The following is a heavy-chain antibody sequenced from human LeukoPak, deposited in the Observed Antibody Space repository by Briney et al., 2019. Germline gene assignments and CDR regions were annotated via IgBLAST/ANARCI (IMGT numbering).Heavy chain of an antibody. J-gene: IGHJ4*02. CDR3: ARGPFMAAGGTVDY. V-gene: IGHV4-4*07. CDR1: GGSISRYY. D-gene: IGHD6-13*01. Sequence: SETLSLTCTVAGGSISRYYWGWIRQPAGKGREWIGRIYTGGSTNCNPSLKSRVTMSVDTSNNQFSPKVNSVTAADTAVYYCARGPFMAAGGTVDYWGQGTLVTVSS. CDR2: IYTGGST.